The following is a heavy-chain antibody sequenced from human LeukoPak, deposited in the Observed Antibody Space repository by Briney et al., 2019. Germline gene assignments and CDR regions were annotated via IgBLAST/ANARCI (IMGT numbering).Heavy chain of an antibody. Sequence: SQTLSLTCTVSGGSIISNYWSWIRQSAGPGLDSNGRIYGSGITDYHPSLKSRVTMSLDTSRKQFSLRLTSVTAADTAVYYCARLKFYDSTGYSPGYYMDVWGKGTTVSVFS. J-gene: IGHJ6*03. D-gene: IGHD3-22*01. CDR1: GGSIISNY. CDR3: ARLKFYDSTGYSPGYYMDV. CDR2: IYGSGIT. V-gene: IGHV4-4*07.